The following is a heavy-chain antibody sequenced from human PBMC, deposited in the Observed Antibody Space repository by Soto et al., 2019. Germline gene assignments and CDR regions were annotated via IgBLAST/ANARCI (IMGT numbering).Heavy chain of an antibody. V-gene: IGHV4-59*08. Sequence: SETLSLTCTVSGGSISSYYWSWIRQPPGKGLEWIGYIYYSGSTNYNPSLKSRVTISVDTSKNQSSLRLSSVTAADTAVYYCARRGSSGNAFDIWGQGTMVTVSS. CDR2: IYYSGST. J-gene: IGHJ3*02. D-gene: IGHD6-25*01. CDR1: GGSISSYY. CDR3: ARRGSSGNAFDI.